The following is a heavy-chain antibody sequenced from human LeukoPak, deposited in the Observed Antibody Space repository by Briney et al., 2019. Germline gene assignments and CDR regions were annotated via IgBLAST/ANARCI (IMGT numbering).Heavy chain of an antibody. CDR2: ISYDGSNK. Sequence: GGSLRLSCAASGFTFSSYSMNWVRQAPGKGLEWVAVISYDGSNKYYADSVKGRFTISRDNSKNTLYLQMNSLRAEDTAVYYCAKSYDSSGYFVVWGQGTLVTVSS. J-gene: IGHJ4*02. CDR3: AKSYDSSGYFVV. V-gene: IGHV3-30*18. CDR1: GFTFSSYS. D-gene: IGHD3-22*01.